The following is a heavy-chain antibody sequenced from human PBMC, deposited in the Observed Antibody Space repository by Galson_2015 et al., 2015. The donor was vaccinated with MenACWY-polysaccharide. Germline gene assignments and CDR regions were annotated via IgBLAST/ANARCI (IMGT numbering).Heavy chain of an antibody. CDR3: ARWTSRGNPDGYLDY. V-gene: IGHV1-8*01. Sequence: YAQNLQGRVTMTRDTSINTAYLELSSLTSEDTAVYYCARWTSRGNPDGYLDYWGHGTQVTVSS. J-gene: IGHJ4*01. D-gene: IGHD2/OR15-2a*01.